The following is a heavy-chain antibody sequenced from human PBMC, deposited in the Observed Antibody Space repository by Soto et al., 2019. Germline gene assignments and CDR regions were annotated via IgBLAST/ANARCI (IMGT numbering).Heavy chain of an antibody. CDR1: GGSISSGDYY. V-gene: IGHV4-30-4*02. CDR2: IYYSGST. Sequence: SETLSLTCTVSGGSISSGDYYWSWIRQPPGKGLEWIGYIYYSGSTFYNPSLKNRVTISVDTSKNQFSLKLSSVTAADTAVYYCARGPFLYGDYASFWFDPWGQGTLVTVSS. D-gene: IGHD4-17*01. CDR3: ARGPFLYGDYASFWFDP. J-gene: IGHJ5*02.